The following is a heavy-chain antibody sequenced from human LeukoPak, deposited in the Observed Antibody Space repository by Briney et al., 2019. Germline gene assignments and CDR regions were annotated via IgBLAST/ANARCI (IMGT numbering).Heavy chain of an antibody. Sequence: PSETLSLTCTASGCSISSNSYCWGWIRQPPGKGLEWVGSIYCSRSTYDNPSLKSRVTISVDTYKKQFSLKVSSVTAADTAVYYCARSGGYYYYMDVWGKGTTVTVSS. V-gene: IGHV4-39*07. CDR1: GCSISSNSYC. J-gene: IGHJ6*03. CDR2: IYCSRST. CDR3: ARSGGYYYYMDV. D-gene: IGHD2-15*01.